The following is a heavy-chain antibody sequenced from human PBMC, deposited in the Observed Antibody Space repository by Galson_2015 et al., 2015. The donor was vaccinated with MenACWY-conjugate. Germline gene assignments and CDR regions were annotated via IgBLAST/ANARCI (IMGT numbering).Heavy chain of an antibody. Sequence: QSGAEVKKPGESLKISCKASGYNFITYWIGWVRQVPRKGLEWVGLISPIDSKTRYSPAFEGRVTISADNSITTAYLQWNSLQASDTAMYYCARHPPGGRGMDVWGQGTTVTVS. D-gene: IGHD1-26*01. CDR1: GYNFITYW. J-gene: IGHJ6*02. CDR3: ARHPPGGRGMDV. V-gene: IGHV5-51*01. CDR2: ISPIDSKT.